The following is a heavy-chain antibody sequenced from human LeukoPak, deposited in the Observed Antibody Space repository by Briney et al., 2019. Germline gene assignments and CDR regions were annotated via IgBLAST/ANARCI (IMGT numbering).Heavy chain of an antibody. CDR3: ARGSGNCSGRSCYDY. J-gene: IGHJ4*02. CDR2: IYSGGST. V-gene: IGHV3-66*02. D-gene: IGHD2-15*01. Sequence: PGGPLRLSCAASGFTVSSNYMSWVRQAPGKGLEWVSVIYSGGSTYYADSVKGRFTISRDNSKNTLYLQMNRLRAEDTAVYYCARGSGNCSGRSCYDYWGQETLVTVSS. CDR1: GFTVSSNY.